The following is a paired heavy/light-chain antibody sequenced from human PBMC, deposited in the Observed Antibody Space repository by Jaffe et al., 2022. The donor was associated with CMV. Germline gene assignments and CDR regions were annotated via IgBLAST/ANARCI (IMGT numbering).Light chain of an antibody. CDR3: QQYGTSPLT. CDR2: ETS. V-gene: IGKV3-20*01. J-gene: IGKJ4*01. CDR1: QSVNSDH. Sequence: EIVLTQSPGTLSVSPGDRVIIPCRASQSVNSDHLAWYQQKPGQPPRLLVQETSFRSNGVPDRFSGSGSGTDFSLTISRLEPEDFAVYYCQQYGTSPLTFGGGTRVELK.
Heavy chain of an antibody. V-gene: IGHV1-24*01. Sequence: HVQLLQSGTEVKKPGASVKVSCKVSGYSFSELAIHWVRQAPGKGLEWMGGFDPEDGESIYAPQFQGRVAMTEDTSSDTAYMELTGLRSEDTAVYFCTTAQRYSDHQVSDLTLAFFDPWGQGTLVIVSS. CDR1: GYSFSELA. D-gene: IGHD5-12*01. J-gene: IGHJ5*02. CDR2: FDPEDGES. CDR3: TTAQRYSDHQVSDLTLAFFDP.